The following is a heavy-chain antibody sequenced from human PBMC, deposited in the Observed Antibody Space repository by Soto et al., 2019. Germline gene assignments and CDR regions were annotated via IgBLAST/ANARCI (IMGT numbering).Heavy chain of an antibody. CDR2: INPNSGGT. J-gene: IGHJ6*02. V-gene: IGHV1-2*04. D-gene: IGHD2-2*01. Sequence: ASVKVSCKASGYTFTGYYMHWVRQAPRQGLEWMRWINPNSGGTNYAQKFQGWVTMTRDTSISTVYMELSRLRADDTAVYYCARDTAAASGYYYGMDVWGQGTTVTVSS. CDR1: GYTFTGYY. CDR3: ARDTAAASGYYYGMDV.